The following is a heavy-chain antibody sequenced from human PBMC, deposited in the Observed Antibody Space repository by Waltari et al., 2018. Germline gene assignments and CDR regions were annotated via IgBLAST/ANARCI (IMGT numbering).Heavy chain of an antibody. Sequence: EVHLAESGGGLVQPGRSLRLSCVASGFNFDESAMHWVRQEPGKGLEWLSGINWSSSNIGYADSVKGRFTISRDNAKNSLYLQINSLRTEDMAFYYCAKDAFGNSLGGVFDYWGQGTLVTVSS. V-gene: IGHV3-9*03. CDR2: INWSSSNI. J-gene: IGHJ4*02. CDR1: GFNFDESA. D-gene: IGHD3-3*01. CDR3: AKDAFGNSLGGVFDY.